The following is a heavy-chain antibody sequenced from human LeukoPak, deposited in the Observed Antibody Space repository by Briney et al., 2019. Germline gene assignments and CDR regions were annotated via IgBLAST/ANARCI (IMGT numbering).Heavy chain of an antibody. CDR3: ARELAGHYYGSGSSFDY. Sequence: GGSLRLSCAASGFTFSSYWMHWVRQAPGKGLVWVSRINSDGSSTSYADSVKGRFTISRDNAKSTLYLQMNSLRAEDTAVYYCARELAGHYYGSGSSFDYWGQGTLVTVSS. D-gene: IGHD3-10*01. CDR1: GFTFSSYW. J-gene: IGHJ4*02. CDR2: INSDGSST. V-gene: IGHV3-74*01.